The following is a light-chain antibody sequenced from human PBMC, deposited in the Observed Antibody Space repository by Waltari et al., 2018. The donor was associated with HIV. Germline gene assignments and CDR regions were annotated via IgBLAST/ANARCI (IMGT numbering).Light chain of an antibody. CDR2: RDS. CDR3: QVWDSITVV. J-gene: IGLJ2*01. Sequence: SYELTQPLSVSVALGQTARITCGGNNIGSKKVHWYQQKPGQDPVLVIYRDSNRPSGIPERFSGSNSGNTATLTISRAQAGDEADYYCQVWDSITVVFGGGTKLTVL. CDR1: NIGSKK. V-gene: IGLV3-9*01.